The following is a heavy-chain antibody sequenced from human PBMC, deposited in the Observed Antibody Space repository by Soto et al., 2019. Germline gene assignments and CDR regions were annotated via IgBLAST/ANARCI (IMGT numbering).Heavy chain of an antibody. D-gene: IGHD3-16*01. CDR3: AREWGGYFDY. CDR2: IYYFGST. CDR1: GGPPTTYF. V-gene: IGHV4-59*01. Sequence: SETLSLTSNVSGGPPTTYFWSWIRQPPGKGLEWIGYIYYFGSTNYNPSLQSRVTISLDTSKNQFSLKLSSVTAADTAVYYCAREWGGYFDYWGQGTLVTVSS. J-gene: IGHJ4*02.